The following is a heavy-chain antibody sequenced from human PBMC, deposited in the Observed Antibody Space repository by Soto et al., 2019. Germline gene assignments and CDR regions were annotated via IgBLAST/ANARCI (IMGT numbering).Heavy chain of an antibody. CDR1: GFTFSSYA. CDR2: ISGSGDST. J-gene: IGHJ4*02. Sequence: GGSLRLSCAASGFTFSSYAMSWGRQAPGKGLEWVSVISGSGDSTYYADSVKGRFTISRDNSKNTLYLQINSLRAEDTALYYCAKRAWGSFYFDYWGQGTLVTVSS. D-gene: IGHD7-27*01. V-gene: IGHV3-23*01. CDR3: AKRAWGSFYFDY.